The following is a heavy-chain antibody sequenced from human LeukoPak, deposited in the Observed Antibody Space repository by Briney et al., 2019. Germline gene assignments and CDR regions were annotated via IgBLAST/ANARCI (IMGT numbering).Heavy chain of an antibody. J-gene: IGHJ5*02. CDR3: ARRVLVGLTLGWGFDP. CDR2: IYYSENT. CDR1: GGSISDYY. Sequence: SETLSLTCTVSGGSISDYYRGWIRQPPGKGLEWIGYIYYSENTKYNPSLKSRVTMSLDTSKNQFSLKMSSVTAADTAVYYCARRVLVGLTLGWGFDPWGQGTLVIVSS. V-gene: IGHV4-59*08. D-gene: IGHD2-15*01.